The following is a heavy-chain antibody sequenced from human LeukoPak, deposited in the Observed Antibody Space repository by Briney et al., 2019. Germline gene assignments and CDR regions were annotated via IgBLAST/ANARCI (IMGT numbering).Heavy chain of an antibody. CDR3: ARAAGGYTSASYFYAMDV. CDR2: ISYDGSNK. Sequence: PGRSLRLSCAASGFTFSSYAMHWVRQAPGKGLEWVAVISYDGSNKYYADSVKGRFTISRDNSKNTLYLQMNSLRAEDTAVYYCARAAGGYTSASYFYAMDVWGQGTTVTVSS. V-gene: IGHV3-30-3*01. D-gene: IGHD3-22*01. J-gene: IGHJ6*02. CDR1: GFTFSSYA.